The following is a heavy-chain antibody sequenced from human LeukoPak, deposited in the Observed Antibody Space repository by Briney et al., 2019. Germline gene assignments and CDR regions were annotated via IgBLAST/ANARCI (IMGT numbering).Heavy chain of an antibody. V-gene: IGHV3-21*01. Sequence: GGSLRLSCAASGFTFSSYSMNWVRQAPGKGLEWVSSISSSSSYIYYADSVKGRFTISRDNAKNSLYLQMNSLRAEDTAVYYCARDSAGYGDQDAFDIWGQGTMVTVSS. CDR3: ARDSAGYGDQDAFDI. CDR2: ISSSSSYI. D-gene: IGHD4-17*01. J-gene: IGHJ3*02. CDR1: GFTFSSYS.